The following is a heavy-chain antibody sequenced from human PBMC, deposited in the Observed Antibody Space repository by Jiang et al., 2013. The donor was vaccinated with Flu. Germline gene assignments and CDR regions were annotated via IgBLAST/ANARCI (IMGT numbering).Heavy chain of an antibody. CDR3: ARPRDVYTVKDGFDI. Sequence: LLKPSETLSLTCSVSGVSISTTNYYWGWIRQAPGKGLEWIGGMHYSGYSHFNPSLKSRVTISVDTSRNQFSLKLTSVTAADMAVYYCARPRDVYTVKDGFDIWGQGTMVTVSS. V-gene: IGHV4-39*01. CDR2: MHYSGYS. CDR1: GVSISTTNYY. J-gene: IGHJ3*02. D-gene: IGHD3-16*01.